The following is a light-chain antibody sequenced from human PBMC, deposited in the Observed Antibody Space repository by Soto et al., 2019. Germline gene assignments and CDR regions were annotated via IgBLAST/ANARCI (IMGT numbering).Light chain of an antibody. CDR3: QQYNDWPPFT. CDR2: GVS. CDR1: QSVNSN. Sequence: EILMTQSPATLSVSPGERATLSCRASQSVNSNLAWYQQKPGQAPRLLMYGVSTRATGIPARFSGSGSGTEFTLIIRSLQSEDLAVYYCQQYNDWPPFTFGQGTKLEIK. J-gene: IGKJ2*01. V-gene: IGKV3-15*01.